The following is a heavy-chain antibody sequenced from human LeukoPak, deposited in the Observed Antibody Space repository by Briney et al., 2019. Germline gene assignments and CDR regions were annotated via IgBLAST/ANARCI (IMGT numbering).Heavy chain of an antibody. J-gene: IGHJ4*02. Sequence: GGSLRLSCAASGFTFSSYEMHWVRQAPGKGLEWVSYISSSGSPIYYADSVKGRFTISRDNAKNSLYLQMNSLRAEDTAVYYCARKDYFDYWGQGTLVTVSS. V-gene: IGHV3-48*03. CDR3: ARKDYFDY. CDR1: GFTFSSYE. CDR2: ISSSGSPI.